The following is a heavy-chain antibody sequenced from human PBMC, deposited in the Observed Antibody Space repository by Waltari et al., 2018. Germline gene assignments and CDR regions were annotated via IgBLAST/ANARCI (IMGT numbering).Heavy chain of an antibody. J-gene: IGHJ6*02. CDR1: TFSSYT. V-gene: IGHV1-69*04. CDR2: IIPILGIA. D-gene: IGHD3-3*01. CDR3: AREEGYDFWSGAGGGDYYYGMDV. Sequence: TFSSYTISWVRQAPGQGLEWMGRIIPILGIANYAQKFQGRVTITADKSTSTAYMELSSLRSEDTAVYYCAREEGYDFWSGAGGGDYYYGMDVWGQGTTVTVSS.